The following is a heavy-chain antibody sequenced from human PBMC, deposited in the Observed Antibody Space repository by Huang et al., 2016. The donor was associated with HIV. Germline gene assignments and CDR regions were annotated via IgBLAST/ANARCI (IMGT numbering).Heavy chain of an antibody. D-gene: IGHD5-12*01. V-gene: IGHV1-18*04. Sequence: QVQLVQSGGEVKKPGASVKVSCTASGYRFISYDINWVRQAPGQGLEWMGGVSVYKGDTNFAQKFQGRLTLTSDTSTSTVYMELRSLRSDDTAVYYCARRSMRWLQWDYFDYWGQGTLFTVSS. CDR3: ARRSMRWLQWDYFDY. CDR1: GYRFISYD. J-gene: IGHJ4*02. CDR2: VSVYKGDT.